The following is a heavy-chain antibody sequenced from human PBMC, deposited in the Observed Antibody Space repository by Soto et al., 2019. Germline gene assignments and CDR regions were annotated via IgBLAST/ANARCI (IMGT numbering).Heavy chain of an antibody. CDR2: IIPIFGTA. CDR1: GGTFSSYA. Sequence: QVQLVQSGAEVKKPWSSVKVSCKASGGTFSSYAISWVRQAPGQGLEWMGGIIPIFGTAKYAQKFQGRVTFTTEEHMSTADIELSRLISEDTHVYYFVRWPVYCGGYCYFWFDPWGQGTLVTVSS. D-gene: IGHD2-21*02. J-gene: IGHJ5*02. V-gene: IGHV1-69*05. CDR3: VRWPVYCGGYCYFWFDP.